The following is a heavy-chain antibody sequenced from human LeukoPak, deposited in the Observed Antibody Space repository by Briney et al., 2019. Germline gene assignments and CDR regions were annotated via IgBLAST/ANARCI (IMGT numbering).Heavy chain of an antibody. D-gene: IGHD3-22*01. V-gene: IGHV5-10-1*01. Sequence: GESLKISCKGSGYSFTNYWITWVRQMPGKDLEWMGRIDPSDSYTDYSPSFQGHVTISADKSISTVYLQWSSLRASGTAMYYCGRQRYDSTGYYFTDYWGQGTRVTVSS. CDR3: GRQRYDSTGYYFTDY. J-gene: IGHJ4*02. CDR2: IDPSDSYT. CDR1: GYSFTNYW.